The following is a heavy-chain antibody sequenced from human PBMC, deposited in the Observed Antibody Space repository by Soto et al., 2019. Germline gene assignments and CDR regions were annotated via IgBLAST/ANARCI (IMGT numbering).Heavy chain of an antibody. CDR2: INHSGST. CDR3: ARSDGRY. CDR1: GGSFSGYY. J-gene: IGHJ4*02. V-gene: IGHV4-34*01. Sequence: SDALSGTSSACGGSFSGYYWGWIRQPPGKGLEWIGEINHSGSTNYNPSLKSRVTISVDTSKNQFSLKLSSVTAADTAVYYCARSDGRYWGQGTLVTVS.